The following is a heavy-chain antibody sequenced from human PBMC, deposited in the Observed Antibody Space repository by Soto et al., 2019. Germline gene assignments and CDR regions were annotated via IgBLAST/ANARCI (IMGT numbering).Heavy chain of an antibody. D-gene: IGHD5-12*01. Sequence: PSETLSLTCTVSGGSISSYYWSWIRQPPGKGLEWIGFIYYCGSTYYNPSLKSRVTISVDTSKNQFSLKLSSVTAAYTAVYYCARLRRDGYNYDYWGQGTLVTVSS. CDR1: GGSISSYY. J-gene: IGHJ4*02. V-gene: IGHV4-59*04. CDR3: ARLRRDGYNYDY. CDR2: IYYCGST.